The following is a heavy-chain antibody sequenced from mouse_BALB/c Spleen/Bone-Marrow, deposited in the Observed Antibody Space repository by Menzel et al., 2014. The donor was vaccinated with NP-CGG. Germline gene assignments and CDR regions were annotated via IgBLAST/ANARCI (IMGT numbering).Heavy chain of an antibody. J-gene: IGHJ3*01. CDR1: GFDFSRFW. CDR2: INPDSRTI. D-gene: IGHD1-1*01. Sequence: EVMLVESGGGLVQPGGSLKLSCAASGFDFSRFWMSWVRQAPGKGLEWIGEINPDSRTINCAPSLKDKFIISRDNAKNMLYLQMSKVISDDTSLYYCEILDYYDVFAYLGQGTLVTVS. CDR3: EILDYYDVFAY. V-gene: IGHV4-1*02.